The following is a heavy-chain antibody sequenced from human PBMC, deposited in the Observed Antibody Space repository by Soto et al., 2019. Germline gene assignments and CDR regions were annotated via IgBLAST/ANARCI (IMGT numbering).Heavy chain of an antibody. J-gene: IGHJ4*02. CDR1: GFTFSSYA. Sequence: LRLSCAASGFTFSSYAMSWVHQAPGKGLEWVSAISGSGGSTYYADSVKGRFTISRDNSKNTLYLQMNSLRAEDTAVYYCAKAYYYDSAFDYWDQGTLVTVSS. V-gene: IGHV3-23*01. D-gene: IGHD3-22*01. CDR2: ISGSGGST. CDR3: AKAYYYDSAFDY.